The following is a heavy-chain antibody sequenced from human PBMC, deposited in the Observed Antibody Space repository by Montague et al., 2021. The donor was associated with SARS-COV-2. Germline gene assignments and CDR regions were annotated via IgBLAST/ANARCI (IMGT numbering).Heavy chain of an antibody. CDR3: ARITFNRGIYLAAGCYYGMDV. CDR2: IDWDDDK. CDR1: GFSLSTSGMC. J-gene: IGHJ6*02. V-gene: IGHV2-70*01. Sequence: PALVKPTQTLTLTCTFSGFSLSTSGMCVSWIRQPPGKALEWLALIDWDDDKYYSTSLKTRLTITKDTSKNQVVLTMTNMDPVDTATYYCARITFNRGIYLAAGCYYGMDVWGQGTTVTVSS. D-gene: IGHD2/OR15-2a*01.